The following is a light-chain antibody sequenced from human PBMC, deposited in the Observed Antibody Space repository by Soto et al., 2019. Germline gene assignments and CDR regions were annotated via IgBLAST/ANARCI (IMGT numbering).Light chain of an antibody. CDR1: HIVSSSY. CDR3: QQYGSSPT. CDR2: GAS. V-gene: IGKV3-20*01. J-gene: IGKJ1*01. Sequence: EIVLTQSPCTLSLSPGERATLSCRASHIVSSSYLAWYQQKPGQAPRLLIYGASSRATGIPDRFSGSGSGTDFTLTISRLEPEDFAVYYCQQYGSSPTFGQGTKVDIK.